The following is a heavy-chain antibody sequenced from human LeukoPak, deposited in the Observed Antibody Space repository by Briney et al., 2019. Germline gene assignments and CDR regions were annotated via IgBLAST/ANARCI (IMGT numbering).Heavy chain of an antibody. CDR3: TVDTNTDSQYY. V-gene: IGHV3-15*01. Sequence: GGSLRLSCAASGFTFSGAWMSWVRQGPGKGLEWVGRIKSKTDGGTTDYAAPVKGRFTISRDDSENTLYLQMNSLKTEDTAVYYCTVDTNTDSQYYWGQGTLVTVSS. CDR2: IKSKTDGGTT. CDR1: GFTFSGAW. D-gene: IGHD2-8*01. J-gene: IGHJ4*02.